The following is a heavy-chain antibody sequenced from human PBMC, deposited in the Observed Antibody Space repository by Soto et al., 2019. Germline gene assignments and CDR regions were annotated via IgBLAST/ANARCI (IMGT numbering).Heavy chain of an antibody. V-gene: IGHV5-51*01. CDR2: VYPGDSYT. CDR3: VRRGKYSTSXXXXTWFDP. D-gene: IGHD6-13*01. Sequence: PGESLKISCKGSGYSFTNYWIGWVRQMPGKGLEWMGFVYPGDSYTIYSPSFQGQVTISADKSITTAYLQWSSLKASDSAMYYCVRRGKYSTSXXXXTWFDPWGQGTLVTVSS. J-gene: IGHJ5*02. CDR1: GYSFTNYW.